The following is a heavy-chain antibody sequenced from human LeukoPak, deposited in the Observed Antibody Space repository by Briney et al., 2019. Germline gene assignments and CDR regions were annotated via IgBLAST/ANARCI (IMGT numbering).Heavy chain of an antibody. J-gene: IGHJ4*02. CDR1: GLTFSSYS. D-gene: IGHD6-13*01. V-gene: IGHV3-21*01. CDR3: VGRRTSAAGNF. Sequence: GGSLRLSCAASGLTFSSYSMNWVRQAPGKGLVWDSSISSSSSYIYYADSVKGRFTISRDNAMNSLSLQMSSLRAEDTAVYYCVGRRTSAAGNFWGQGTLVTVSS. CDR2: ISSSSSYI.